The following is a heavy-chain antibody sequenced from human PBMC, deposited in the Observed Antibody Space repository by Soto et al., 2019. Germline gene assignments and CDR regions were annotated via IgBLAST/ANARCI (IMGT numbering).Heavy chain of an antibody. CDR2: IIPIFGTA. D-gene: IGHD3-22*01. CDR3: ARQTPNDSSGYPLS. J-gene: IGHJ4*02. V-gene: IGHV1-69*13. Sequence: ASVKVSCKASGGTFSSYAISWVRQAPGQGLEWMGGIIPIFGTANYAQKFQGRVTITADESTSTAYMELSSLRSEDTAVYYCARQTPNDSSGYPLSWGQGTLVTVSS. CDR1: GGTFSSYA.